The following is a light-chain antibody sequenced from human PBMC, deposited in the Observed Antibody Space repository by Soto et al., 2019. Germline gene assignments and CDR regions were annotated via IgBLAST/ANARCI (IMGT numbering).Light chain of an antibody. CDR1: QSVSSSS. CDR3: QQYGGSPRT. Sequence: EIVLTQSPGTLSLSPGEKATLSCRASQSVSSSSLAWYQQKPGQAPRLLIYGASKRTTGLPDRFSGSGSGTDFTLTISGLEPEDFAVYYCQQYGGSPRTFGQGTKVDIK. J-gene: IGKJ1*01. CDR2: GAS. V-gene: IGKV3-20*01.